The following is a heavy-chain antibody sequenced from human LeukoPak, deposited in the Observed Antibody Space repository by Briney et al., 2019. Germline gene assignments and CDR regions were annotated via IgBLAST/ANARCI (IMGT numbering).Heavy chain of an antibody. Sequence: GASVNVSCKTSGYTFTSYYMHWVRQAPGQGLEWMGMINPSGGSTSYAQKFQGRVTMTRDTSTSTLYMELSSLRSEDTAVYYCARAGLLVGGFDYWGQGTLVTVSS. D-gene: IGHD2-21*02. CDR1: GYTFTSYY. CDR3: ARAGLLVGGFDY. CDR2: INPSGGST. J-gene: IGHJ4*02. V-gene: IGHV1-46*01.